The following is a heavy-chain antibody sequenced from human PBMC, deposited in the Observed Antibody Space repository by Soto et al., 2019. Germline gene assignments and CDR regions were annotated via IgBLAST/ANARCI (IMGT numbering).Heavy chain of an antibody. J-gene: IGHJ5*02. CDR3: AREKVVVAASVWFDP. V-gene: IGHV4-31*03. Sequence: SETLSLTCPFSGGSIRSGGYCWSWIRQHPGKGLEWIGYIYYSGSTYYNPSLKSRVTISVDTSKNQFSLKLSSVTAADTAVYYCAREKVVVAASVWFDPWGQGTLVTVSS. CDR1: GGSIRSGGYC. D-gene: IGHD2-15*01. CDR2: IYYSGST.